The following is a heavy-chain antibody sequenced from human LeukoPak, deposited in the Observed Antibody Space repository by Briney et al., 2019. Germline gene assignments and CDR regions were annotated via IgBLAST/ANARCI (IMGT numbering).Heavy chain of an antibody. J-gene: IGHJ5*02. CDR1: GYTFTSYA. Sequence: ASVKVSCKASGYTFTSYAMHWVRQAPGQRLEWMGWINAGNGNTKYSQEFQGRVTITRDTSASTAYMELSSLRSEDTAVYYCARVYDSSGVPWFDPWGQGTLVTVSS. V-gene: IGHV1-3*01. CDR2: INAGNGNT. D-gene: IGHD3-22*01. CDR3: ARVYDSSGVPWFDP.